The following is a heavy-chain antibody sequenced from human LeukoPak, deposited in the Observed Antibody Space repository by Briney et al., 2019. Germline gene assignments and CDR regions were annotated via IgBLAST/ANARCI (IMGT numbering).Heavy chain of an antibody. V-gene: IGHV3-11*05. CDR3: ARGRAYCGGDCYPHWFDP. CDR1: GFTFSDYY. D-gene: IGHD2-21*02. J-gene: IGHJ5*02. Sequence: GGSLRLSCAASGFTFSDYYMSWIRQAPGKGLEWVSYISSSSSYTNYADSVKGRSTISRDNAKNSLYLQMNSLRAEDTAVYYCARGRAYCGGDCYPHWFDPWGQGTLVTVSS. CDR2: ISSSSSYT.